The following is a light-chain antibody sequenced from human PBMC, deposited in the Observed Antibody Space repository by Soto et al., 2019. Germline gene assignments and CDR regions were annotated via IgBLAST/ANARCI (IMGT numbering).Light chain of an antibody. J-gene: IGKJ1*01. CDR3: QHYKMYSPWT. V-gene: IGKV1-5*01. CDR2: DVS. CDR1: QTVNTY. Sequence: DIQMTQPPSSLSASIGDRVTITWRASQTVNTYLHWYQQRPGKAPKLLIYDVSSLQSGVPSRFSGSGSGTEFTLTISSLQPDDFATYYCQHYKMYSPWTFGQGTKVDIK.